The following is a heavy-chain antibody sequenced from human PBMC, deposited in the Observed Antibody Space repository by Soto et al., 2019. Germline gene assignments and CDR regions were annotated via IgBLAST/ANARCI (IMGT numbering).Heavy chain of an antibody. CDR2: ISADNGNT. CDR1: GYTFTSYG. D-gene: IGHD2-2*01. CDR3: ARDPSFCSSTSCYAWSSDSHMDV. Sequence: QVQLVQSGAEVKKPGASVKVSCKASGYTFTSYGISWVRQAPGQGLEWMGWISADNGNTNYAQKLQGRVTMTTATSTSTAYMELRSLRSDDTAVYYCARDPSFCSSTSCYAWSSDSHMDVWGKGTTVTVSS. J-gene: IGHJ6*03. V-gene: IGHV1-18*01.